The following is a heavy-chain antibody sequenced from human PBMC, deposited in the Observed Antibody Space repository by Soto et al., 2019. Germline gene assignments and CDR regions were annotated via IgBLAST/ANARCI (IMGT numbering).Heavy chain of an antibody. D-gene: IGHD3-9*01. CDR3: AKDSRDILTGYYGY. V-gene: IGHV3-23*01. Sequence: GGFLRLSCAASGFTFSSYAMSWVRQAPGKGLEWVSAISGSGGSTYYADSVKGRFTISRDNSKNTLYLQMNSLRAEDTAVYYCAKDSRDILTGYYGYWGQGTLVTVSS. CDR1: GFTFSSYA. CDR2: ISGSGGST. J-gene: IGHJ4*02.